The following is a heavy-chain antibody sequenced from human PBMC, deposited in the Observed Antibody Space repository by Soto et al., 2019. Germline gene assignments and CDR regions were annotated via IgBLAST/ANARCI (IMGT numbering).Heavy chain of an antibody. J-gene: IGHJ4*02. Sequence: GGSLRLSCAASGFTFSSYAMSWVRQAPGKGLEWVSAISGSGSSTYYADSVKGRFTISRDNSKNTLYLQMNSLRAEDTAVYYCAKDLSGYCSGGSCYSYFDYWGQGTLVTVSS. CDR2: ISGSGSST. CDR3: AKDLSGYCSGGSCYSYFDY. V-gene: IGHV3-23*01. CDR1: GFTFSSYA. D-gene: IGHD2-15*01.